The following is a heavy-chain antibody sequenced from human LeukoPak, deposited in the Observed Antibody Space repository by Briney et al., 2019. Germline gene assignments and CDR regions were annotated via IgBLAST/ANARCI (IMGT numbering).Heavy chain of an antibody. V-gene: IGHV3-23*01. CDR1: GFTFSSYA. D-gene: IGHD3-10*01. CDR2: VSGSGGST. J-gene: IGHJ3*02. Sequence: PGGSLRLSCAASGFTFSSYAMTWVRQAPGKGLEWVSGVSGSGGSTYYADSVKGRFTISRDNSKNTLYLQMNSLRAEDTAVYYCAKDRYFRGGDRYAFDIWGQGTMVTVSS. CDR3: AKDRYFRGGDRYAFDI.